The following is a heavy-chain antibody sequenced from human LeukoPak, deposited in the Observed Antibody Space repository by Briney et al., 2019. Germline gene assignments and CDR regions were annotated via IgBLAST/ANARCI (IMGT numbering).Heavy chain of an antibody. J-gene: IGHJ4*02. D-gene: IGHD6-19*01. Sequence: SETLSLTCTVSGGSISSYYWSWIRQPAGKGLEWIGRIYASGSTNYKPSLKSRVTMSLDTSKNQFSLKLTSVTAADTATYYCARETSLAGFASGLGFNYWGQGILVTVSS. CDR2: IYASGST. V-gene: IGHV4-4*07. CDR1: GGSISSYY. CDR3: ARETSLAGFASGLGFNY.